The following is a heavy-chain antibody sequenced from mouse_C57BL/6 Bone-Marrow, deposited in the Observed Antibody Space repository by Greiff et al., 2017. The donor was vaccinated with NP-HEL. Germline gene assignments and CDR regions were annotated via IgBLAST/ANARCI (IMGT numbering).Heavy chain of an antibody. CDR2: IRLKSDNYAT. CDR1: GFTFSNYW. CDR3: TRPDSSDFDY. V-gene: IGHV6-3*01. J-gene: IGHJ2*01. D-gene: IGHD3-2*02. Sequence: EVKLMESGGGLVQPGGSMKLSCVASGFTFSNYWMNWVRQSPEKGLEWVAQIRLKSDNYATHYAESVKGRFTISRDDSKSSVYLQMNNLRAEDTGIYYCTRPDSSDFDYWGQGTTLTVSS.